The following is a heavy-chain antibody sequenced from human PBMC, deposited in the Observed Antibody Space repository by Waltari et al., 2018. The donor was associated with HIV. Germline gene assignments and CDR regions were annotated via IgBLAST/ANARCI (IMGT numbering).Heavy chain of an antibody. CDR1: GGSVSSPY. CDR3: ARVNAVNEPVWLDP. CDR2: IYPRGTT. Sequence: QVRLQESGPGLVKPSETLSVTCSVFGGSVSSPYWTWIRQSPGRGLEWIGYIYPRGTTTYDPSLKSRVTISADMSKNQISLKVNAVTAADTAVYYCARVNAVNEPVWLDPWGQGTLVTVSS. D-gene: IGHD1-1*01. V-gene: IGHV4-59*02. J-gene: IGHJ5*02.